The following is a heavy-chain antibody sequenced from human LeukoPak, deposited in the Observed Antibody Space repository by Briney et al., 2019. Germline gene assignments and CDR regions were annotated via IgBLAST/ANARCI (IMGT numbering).Heavy chain of an antibody. D-gene: IGHD1-26*01. J-gene: IGHJ6*02. V-gene: IGHV4-59*01. CDR2: IYYSGST. Sequence: PSETLSLTCTVSGGSISSYYWSWIRQPPGKGLEWIGYIYYSGSTNYNPSLKSRVTISVDTSKNQFSLKLSSVTAADTAVYYCARKVGARGDYYYYGMDVWGQGTTVTVSS. CDR1: GGSISSYY. CDR3: ARKVGARGDYYYYGMDV.